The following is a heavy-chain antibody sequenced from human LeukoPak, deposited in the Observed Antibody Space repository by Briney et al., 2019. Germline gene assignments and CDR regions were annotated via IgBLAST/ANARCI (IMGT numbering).Heavy chain of an antibody. D-gene: IGHD6-6*01. CDR2: IGVAGDT. CDR1: GFAFSTYD. Sequence: PGGSLRPSCAASGFAFSTYDMHWVRQPTGKGLEWVSAIGVAGDTYYPGSVKGRFTISRENAKNSLYLQMNSLSAGDTAVYYCARGFVHAFDIWGQGTMVTVSS. J-gene: IGHJ3*02. CDR3: ARGFVHAFDI. V-gene: IGHV3-13*04.